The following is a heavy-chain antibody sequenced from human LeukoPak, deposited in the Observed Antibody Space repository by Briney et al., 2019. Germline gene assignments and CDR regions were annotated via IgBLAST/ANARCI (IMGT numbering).Heavy chain of an antibody. Sequence: SETLSLTCTVSGGSIRSYYWSWIPEPPGKGLERIGYIYYSGSTNYNPSLKSRVTISVDTSKNQFSLKLSSVTAADTAVYYCARWFGESSLFDPWGQGTLVTVSS. D-gene: IGHD3-10*01. CDR1: GGSIRSYY. V-gene: IGHV4-59*01. CDR2: IYYSGST. J-gene: IGHJ5*02. CDR3: ARWFGESSLFDP.